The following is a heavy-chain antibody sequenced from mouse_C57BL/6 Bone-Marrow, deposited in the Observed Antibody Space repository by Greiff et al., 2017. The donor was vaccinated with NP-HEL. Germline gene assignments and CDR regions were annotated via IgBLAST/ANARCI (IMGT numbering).Heavy chain of an antibody. CDR1: GYTFTSYW. V-gene: IGHV1-64*01. D-gene: IGHD1-1*01. CDR2: IHPNSGST. J-gene: IGHJ2*01. CDR3: ARWGTTVVGFDY. Sequence: QVQLKQPGAELVKPGASVKLSCKASGYTFTSYWMHWVKQRPGQGLEWIGMIHPNSGSTNYNEKFKSKATLTVDKSSSTAYMQLSSLTSEDSAVYYCARWGTTVVGFDYWGQGTTLTVSS.